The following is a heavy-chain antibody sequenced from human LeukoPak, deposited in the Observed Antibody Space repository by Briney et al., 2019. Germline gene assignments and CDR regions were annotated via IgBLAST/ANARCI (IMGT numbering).Heavy chain of an antibody. V-gene: IGHV3-23*01. CDR3: AKVNNPGLRYFDWLPEGGWFDP. D-gene: IGHD3-9*01. Sequence: GGSLRLSCAASGFTLSSYAMSWVRQAPGKGLEWVSAISGSGGSTYYADSVKGRFTISRDNSKNTLYLQMNSLRAEDTAVYYCAKVNNPGLRYFDWLPEGGWFDPWGQGTLVTVSS. CDR2: ISGSGGST. CDR1: GFTLSSYA. J-gene: IGHJ5*02.